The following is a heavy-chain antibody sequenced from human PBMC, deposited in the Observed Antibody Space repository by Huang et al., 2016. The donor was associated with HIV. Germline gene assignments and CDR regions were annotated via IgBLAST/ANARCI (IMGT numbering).Heavy chain of an antibody. V-gene: IGHV1-18*01. CDR2: ISSYMGHA. Sequence: QIQLVQSGPEVKKPGASHTVACKASGYTFTSYGISWVRQVPGQGLEWLGWISSYMGHATLAQKVQGRGTMTRDTSTNTAYMELNSLRSDDTSVYYCARITLTGYFDYWGQGTLVTVSS. J-gene: IGHJ4*02. D-gene: IGHD3-9*01. CDR1: GYTFTSYG. CDR3: ARITLTGYFDY.